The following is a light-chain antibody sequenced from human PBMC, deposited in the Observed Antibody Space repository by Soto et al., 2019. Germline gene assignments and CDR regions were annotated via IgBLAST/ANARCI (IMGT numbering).Light chain of an antibody. V-gene: IGKV3-11*01. CDR2: DAS. Sequence: DIVLTQSLATLSLSPGQTATLSCLASQSVSSSYLAWYQQKPGQAPRLLIYDASNRATGIPARFSGSGSGTDFTLTISSLESEDFAIYYCQQRSNWPTFGQGTRLEI. J-gene: IGKJ5*01. CDR1: QSVSSSY. CDR3: QQRSNWPT.